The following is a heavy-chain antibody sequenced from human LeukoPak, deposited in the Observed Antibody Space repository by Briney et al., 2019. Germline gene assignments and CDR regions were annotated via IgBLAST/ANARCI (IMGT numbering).Heavy chain of an antibody. D-gene: IGHD1-26*01. V-gene: IGHV4-38-2*02. J-gene: IGHJ4*02. Sequence: SETLSLTCTVSGYSISSGYYWGWIRQPPGKGLEWIGSIYYTGSTYYTPPLKSRVTISVDTSENQFSLNLNSVTAADTAVYYCARVRSGSYSATDYWGQGTLVTVSS. CDR1: GYSISSGYY. CDR3: ARVRSGSYSATDY. CDR2: IYYTGST.